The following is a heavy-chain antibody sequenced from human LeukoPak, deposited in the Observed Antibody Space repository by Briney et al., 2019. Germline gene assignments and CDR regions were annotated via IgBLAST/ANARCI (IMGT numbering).Heavy chain of an antibody. CDR3: ARHRQCGSGGSCNPRAFDI. CDR1: GGSLSRYY. D-gene: IGHD2-15*01. Sequence: PSETLSVTRTGSGGSLSRYYWSWIRPPAGKGLEWIGYIYYCGISNYNPSLMSRVTISLDTSKNQFSLKLSSVTAADTAVYYCARHRQCGSGGSCNPRAFDIWGQGTMVTVSS. CDR2: IYYCGIS. J-gene: IGHJ3*02. V-gene: IGHV4-59*08.